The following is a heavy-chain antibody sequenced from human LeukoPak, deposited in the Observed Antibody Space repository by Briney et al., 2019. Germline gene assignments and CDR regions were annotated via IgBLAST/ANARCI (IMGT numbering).Heavy chain of an antibody. CDR3: ASSVVRYFDWLTSGAFDI. CDR2: INSDGSST. J-gene: IGHJ3*02. V-gene: IGHV3-74*01. Sequence: HTGGSLRLSCAASVFTFSSYWVHWVRQAPGKGLVWVSPINSDGSSTSYADSVKGRFTISRDNAKNTLSLQMNSLRAEDTAVYYCASSVVRYFDWLTSGAFDIWGQGTMVTVSS. CDR1: VFTFSSYW. D-gene: IGHD3-9*01.